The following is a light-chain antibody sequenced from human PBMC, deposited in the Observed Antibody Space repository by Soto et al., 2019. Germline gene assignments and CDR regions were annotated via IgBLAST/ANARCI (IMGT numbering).Light chain of an antibody. V-gene: IGKV3-15*01. J-gene: IGKJ1*01. CDR3: LQHNNWWT. Sequence: EIVMTQSPATLSVSPGERATFSCRAGQSVNNNLAWYQLKPGQAPRLLVYGASIRATGVPVRFSGSGSGTEFTLTINSLQSEDFAVYYCLQHNNWWTFGQGTKVDIK. CDR2: GAS. CDR1: QSVNNN.